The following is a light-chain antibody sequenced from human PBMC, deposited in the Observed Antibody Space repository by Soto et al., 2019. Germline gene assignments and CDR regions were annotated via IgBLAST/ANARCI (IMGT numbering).Light chain of an antibody. CDR1: QTISSY. Sequence: DIQMTQSPSSLSASVGDRVTISCRASQTISSYLNWYQQKPGKAPKLLIYAASSLPSGVPSRFSGSGSGTDFTLTSSSLQPEDFATYYCQQSHSIPYTFGQGTKLEIK. J-gene: IGKJ2*01. CDR3: QQSHSIPYT. CDR2: AAS. V-gene: IGKV1-39*01.